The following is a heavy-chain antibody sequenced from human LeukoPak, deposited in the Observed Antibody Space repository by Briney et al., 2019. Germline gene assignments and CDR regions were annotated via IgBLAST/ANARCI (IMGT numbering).Heavy chain of an antibody. V-gene: IGHV3-9*01. CDR3: AKGPYYYDSSGYWYYFDY. CDR1: GFTFDDYA. Sequence: GGSLRLSCAASGFTFDDYAMHWVRQAPGKGLEWVSGISWNSGSIGYADSVKGRFTISRDNAKNSLYLQMNSLRAEDTALYYCAKGPYYYDSSGYWYYFDYWGQGTLVTVSS. CDR2: ISWNSGSI. D-gene: IGHD3-22*01. J-gene: IGHJ4*02.